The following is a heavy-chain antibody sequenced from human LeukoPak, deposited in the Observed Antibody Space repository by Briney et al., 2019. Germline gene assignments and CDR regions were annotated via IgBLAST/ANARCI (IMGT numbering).Heavy chain of an antibody. CDR2: INPAGTET. D-gene: IGHD2-15*01. Sequence: GGSLRLSCAASGFSFSAYWMTWVRQAPGTGLEWVANINPAGTETYYVDPVKDRFTVSRDNAKNLLYLQMNSLRAEDTAVYHCARFGYVAAVDVWGQGTLVTVSS. J-gene: IGHJ4*02. V-gene: IGHV3-7*01. CDR3: ARFGYVAAVDV. CDR1: GFSFSAYW.